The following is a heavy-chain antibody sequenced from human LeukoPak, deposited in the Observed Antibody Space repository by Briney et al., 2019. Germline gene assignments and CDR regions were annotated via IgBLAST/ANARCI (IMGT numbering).Heavy chain of an antibody. J-gene: IGHJ6*02. CDR3: ARQGYNWNYPRTGYYYYYGMDV. CDR1: GVSISSSSYY. V-gene: IGHV4-39*01. D-gene: IGHD1-7*01. Sequence: PSETLSLTCTVSGVSISSSSYYWGWIRQPPGKGLEWIGSIYYSGSTYYNPSLKSRVTISVDTSKNQFSLKLSSVTAADTAVYYCARQGYNWNYPRTGYYYYYGMDVWGQGTTVTVSS. CDR2: IYYSGST.